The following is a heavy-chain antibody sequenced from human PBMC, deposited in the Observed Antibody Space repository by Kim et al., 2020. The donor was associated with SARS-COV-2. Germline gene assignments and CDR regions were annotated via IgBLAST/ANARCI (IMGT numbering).Heavy chain of an antibody. J-gene: IGHJ4*02. V-gene: IGHV3-23*01. CDR3: AKDEHQPGLFDY. Sequence: YYADSVKGRFTISRDNSKNPLYLQMNSLRAEDTAVYYCAKDEHQPGLFDYWGQGTLVTVSS. D-gene: IGHD4-17*01.